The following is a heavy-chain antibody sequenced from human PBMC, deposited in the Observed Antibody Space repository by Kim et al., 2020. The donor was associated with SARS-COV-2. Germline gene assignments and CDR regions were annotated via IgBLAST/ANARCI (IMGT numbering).Heavy chain of an antibody. CDR2: INHSGST. Sequence: SETLSLTCAVYGGSFSGYYWSWIRQPPGKGLEWIGEINHSGSTNYNPSLKSRVTISVDTSKNQFSLKLSSVTAADTAVYYCARASLYFYGSGSFFDYWG. CDR3: ARASLYFYGSGSFFDY. V-gene: IGHV4-34*01. D-gene: IGHD3-10*01. J-gene: IGHJ4*03. CDR1: GGSFSGYY.